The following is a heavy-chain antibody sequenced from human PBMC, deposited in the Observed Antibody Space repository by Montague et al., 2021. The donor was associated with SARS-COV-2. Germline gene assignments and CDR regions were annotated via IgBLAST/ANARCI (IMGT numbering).Heavy chain of an antibody. J-gene: IGHJ5*02. V-gene: IGHV4-59*11. CDR2: IYYSGGI. Sequence: SETLSLTCTVSGGSMSDQYWAWIRQPPGKGLEWLVYIYYSGGINSNASXXSRVSMSVDTSKNQFSLKLTSVTAADTAVYYCARAVSVRRAVNWFDPWGQGTLVTVSS. CDR3: ARAVSVRRAVNWFDP. CDR1: GGSMSDQY. D-gene: IGHD3-10*01.